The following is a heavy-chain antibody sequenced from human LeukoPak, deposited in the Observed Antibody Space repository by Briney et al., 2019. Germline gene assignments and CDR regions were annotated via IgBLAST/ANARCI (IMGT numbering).Heavy chain of an antibody. CDR2: INPNSGGT. J-gene: IGHJ6*02. V-gene: IGHV1-2*04. D-gene: IGHD2-15*01. CDR3: ARANCGGGSCYSGWYYYYGMDV. CDR1: GYTFTGYY. Sequence: GASVKVSCKASGYTFTGYYMHWLRQAPGQGLEWMGWINPNSGGTNYAQKFQGWVTMTRDTSISTAYMELSRLRSDDTAIYYCARANCGGGSCYSGWYYYYGMDVWGQGTTVTVSS.